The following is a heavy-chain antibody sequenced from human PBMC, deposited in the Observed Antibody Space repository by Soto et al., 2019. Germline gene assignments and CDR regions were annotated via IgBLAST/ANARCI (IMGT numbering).Heavy chain of an antibody. CDR1: SGSISSGGYY. J-gene: IGHJ4*02. Sequence: QVQLQESGPGLVKPSQTLSLTCTVSSGSISSGGYYWSWIRQHPGKGLEWIGYIYYTGSTSYNPSLKSRVAISVDASKNQFSLKLSSVTAADTAVYYCARGDRYGSSSVLYFDDWGQGTLVTVSS. CDR3: ARGDRYGSSSVLYFDD. D-gene: IGHD6-6*01. V-gene: IGHV4-31*03. CDR2: IYYTGST.